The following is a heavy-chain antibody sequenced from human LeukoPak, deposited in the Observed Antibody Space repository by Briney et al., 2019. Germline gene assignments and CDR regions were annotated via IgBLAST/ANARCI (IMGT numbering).Heavy chain of an antibody. CDR3: AAASSGWYRYYYYGMDV. J-gene: IGHJ6*02. D-gene: IGHD6-19*01. CDR2: IVVGSGNT. Sequence: SVRASCKASGFTFTSSAMQWVRQARGQRLEWIGWIVVGSGNTNYAQKFQERVTITRDMSTSTAYMELSSLRSEDTAVYYCAAASSGWYRYYYYGMDVWGQGTTVTVSS. CDR1: GFTFTSSA. V-gene: IGHV1-58*02.